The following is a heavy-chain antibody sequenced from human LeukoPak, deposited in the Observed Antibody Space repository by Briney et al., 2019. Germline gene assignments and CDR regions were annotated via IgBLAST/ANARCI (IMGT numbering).Heavy chain of an antibody. D-gene: IGHD6-13*01. Sequence: PGGSLRLSCAASGFSLCSYRTNWVRQAPGKGREWVSSISSTSGSIYYADSVKGRFTLFRDNAKNSLYLQMNSMRAEETANYFCAREWAAPGSGRYYFDHWGQGTLVTVSS. J-gene: IGHJ4*02. CDR3: AREWAAPGSGRYYFDH. V-gene: IGHV3-21*01. CDR1: GFSLCSYR. CDR2: ISSTSGSI.